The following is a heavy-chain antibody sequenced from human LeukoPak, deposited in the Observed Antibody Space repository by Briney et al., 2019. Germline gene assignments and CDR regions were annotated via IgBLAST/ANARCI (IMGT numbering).Heavy chain of an antibody. V-gene: IGHV1-69*13. CDR3: AAGVPAAPKYYYYYMDV. J-gene: IGHJ6*03. D-gene: IGHD2-2*01. Sequence: ASVKVSCKASGGTFSSYAISWVRQAPGQGLEWMGGIIPIFGTANYAQKFQGRVTITADESTSTAYMELSSLRSEDTAVYYCAAGVPAAPKYYYYYMDVWGKGTTVTVSS. CDR2: IIPIFGTA. CDR1: GGTFSSYA.